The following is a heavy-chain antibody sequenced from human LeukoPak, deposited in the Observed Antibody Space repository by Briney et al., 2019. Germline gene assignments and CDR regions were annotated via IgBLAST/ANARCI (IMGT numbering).Heavy chain of an antibody. CDR2: IYYSGST. V-gene: IGHV4-31*03. D-gene: IGHD3-3*01. J-gene: IGHJ6*03. CDR1: GGSISSGGYY. CDR3: AREGRRNLEWFHRENYYYMDV. Sequence: SQTLSLTCTVSGGSISSGGYYWSWIRQHPGKGLEWIGYIYYSGSTYYNPSLKSRVTISVDTSKNQFSLKLSSVTAADTAVYYCAREGRRNLEWFHRENYYYMDVWGKGTTVTVSS.